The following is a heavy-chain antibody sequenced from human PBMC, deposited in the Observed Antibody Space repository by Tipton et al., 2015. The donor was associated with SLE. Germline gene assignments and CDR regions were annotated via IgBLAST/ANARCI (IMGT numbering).Heavy chain of an antibody. Sequence: PGLVKPSETLSLTCTVSGGSISSSSYYWGWIRQPPGKGPEWIGYIYYSGSTNYNPSLKSRVTISVDTSKNQFSLKLSSVTAADTAVYYCARIRTESSGWFTLYYYYGMDVWGQGTTVTVSS. D-gene: IGHD6-19*01. CDR3: ARIRTESSGWFTLYYYYGMDV. J-gene: IGHJ6*02. CDR1: GGSISSSSYY. V-gene: IGHV4-61*05. CDR2: IYYSGST.